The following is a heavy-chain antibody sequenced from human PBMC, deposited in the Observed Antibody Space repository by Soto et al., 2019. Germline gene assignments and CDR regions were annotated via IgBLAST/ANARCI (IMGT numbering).Heavy chain of an antibody. J-gene: IGHJ4*02. CDR3: ASPGDYYDSSGYYPTPFDY. D-gene: IGHD3-22*01. CDR2: IIPIFGTA. Sequence: PSVKVSCKASGGTFSSYAISWVRQAPGQGLEWMGGIIPIFGTANYAQKFQGRVTITADESTSTAYMELSSLRSEDTAVYYCASPGDYYDSSGYYPTPFDYWGQGTLVTVSS. V-gene: IGHV1-69*13. CDR1: GGTFSSYA.